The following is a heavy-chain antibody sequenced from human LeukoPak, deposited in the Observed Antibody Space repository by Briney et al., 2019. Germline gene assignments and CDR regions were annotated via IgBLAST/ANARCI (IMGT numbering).Heavy chain of an antibody. V-gene: IGHV3-49*04. D-gene: IGHD3-22*01. Sequence: GGSLRLSCTASGFTFGDYAMSWVRQAPGKGLEWVGFIRSKAYGGTTEYAASVKGRITISRDDSKSIAYLQMNSLKTEDTAVYYCTTHYDSSALDAFDIWGQGTMVTVSS. J-gene: IGHJ3*02. CDR3: TTHYDSSALDAFDI. CDR1: GFTFGDYA. CDR2: IRSKAYGGTT.